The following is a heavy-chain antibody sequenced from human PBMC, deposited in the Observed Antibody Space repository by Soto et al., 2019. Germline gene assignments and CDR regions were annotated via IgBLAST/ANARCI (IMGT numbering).Heavy chain of an antibody. D-gene: IGHD6-6*01. Sequence: PSEPLSLTCTVSGGSISSGGYYWSWIRQHPGMGLEWIRYIYYSGSTYYNPSLKSRVTISVDTSKNQFSLKLSSVTAADTAVYYCARDPGRNYSGSRIFWFDPWGQGTLVTVSS. CDR3: ARDPGRNYSGSRIFWFDP. J-gene: IGHJ5*02. CDR1: GGSISSGGYY. CDR2: IYYSGST. V-gene: IGHV4-31*03.